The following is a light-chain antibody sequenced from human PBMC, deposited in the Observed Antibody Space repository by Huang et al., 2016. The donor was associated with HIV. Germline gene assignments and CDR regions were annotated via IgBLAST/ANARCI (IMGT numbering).Light chain of an antibody. Sequence: DIQMTQSPPSLSASVGDRVTITCRASQNITNYLNWYQQKPGKAPNLLIYTASNLQSGVPSRFSGSGSGTDFALTINSLQPEDFTTYYCQQSYSTPLTFGGGTKVEIK. CDR3: QQSYSTPLT. V-gene: IGKV1-39*01. CDR1: QNITNY. J-gene: IGKJ4*01. CDR2: TAS.